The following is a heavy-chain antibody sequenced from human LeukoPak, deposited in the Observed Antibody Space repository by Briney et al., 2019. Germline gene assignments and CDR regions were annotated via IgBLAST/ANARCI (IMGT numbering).Heavy chain of an antibody. CDR2: IYTGGST. CDR3: VRGGGGYYPLDY. J-gene: IGHJ4*02. V-gene: IGHV3-66*01. D-gene: IGHD3-3*01. Sequence: GGSLRLACATSGFTVSSNYMSWVRQAPGKGLEWVSVIYTGGSTYYADSVKGRFTISRDNSKNTLYLQMNSLRAEDTAVYYCVRGGGGYYPLDYWGQGTLVTVSS. CDR1: GFTVSSNY.